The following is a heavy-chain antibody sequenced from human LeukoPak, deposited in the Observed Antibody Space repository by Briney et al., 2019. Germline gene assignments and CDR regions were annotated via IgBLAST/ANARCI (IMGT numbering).Heavy chain of an antibody. J-gene: IGHJ4*02. CDR1: GFTFSSYG. CDR3: AKERQDSSSWLEIKGDFDY. CDR2: IRYDGSNK. D-gene: IGHD6-13*01. Sequence: PGGSLRLSCAASGFTFSSYGMHWVRQAPGKGLEWVAFIRYDGSNKYYADSVKGRFTISRDNSKNTLYLQMNSLRAEDTAVYYCAKERQDSSSWLEIKGDFDYWGQGTLVTVSS. V-gene: IGHV3-30*02.